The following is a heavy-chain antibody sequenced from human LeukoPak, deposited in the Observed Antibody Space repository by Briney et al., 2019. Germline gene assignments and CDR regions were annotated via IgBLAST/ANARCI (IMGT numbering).Heavy chain of an antibody. CDR2: INPNSGGT. J-gene: IGHJ4*02. V-gene: IGHV1-2*04. Sequence: VASVKVSCKASGYTFTGYYMHWVRQAPGQGLEWMGWINPNSGGTNYAQKFQGWVTMTRDTSISTAYMELSRLRSDDTAVYYCARDFGRSAAVIDYWGQGTLVTVSS. D-gene: IGHD4-17*01. CDR3: ARDFGRSAAVIDY. CDR1: GYTFTGYY.